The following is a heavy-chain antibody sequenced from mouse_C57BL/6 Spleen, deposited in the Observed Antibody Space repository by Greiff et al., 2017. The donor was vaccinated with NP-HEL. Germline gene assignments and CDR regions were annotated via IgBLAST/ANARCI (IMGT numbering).Heavy chain of an antibody. J-gene: IGHJ4*01. CDR1: GYTFTSYW. D-gene: IGHD2-4*01. CDR3: ARDYDYHAMDY. V-gene: IGHV1-61*01. Sequence: VQLQQPGAELVRPGSSVKLSCKASGYTFTSYWMDWVKQRPGQGLEWIGNIYPSDSETHYNQKFKDKATLTVDKSSSTAYMQLSSLTSEDSAVYYCARDYDYHAMDYWGQGTSVTVSS. CDR2: IYPSDSET.